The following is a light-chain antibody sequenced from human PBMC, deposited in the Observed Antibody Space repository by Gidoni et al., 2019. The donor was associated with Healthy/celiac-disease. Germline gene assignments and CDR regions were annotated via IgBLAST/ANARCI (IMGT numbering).Light chain of an antibody. Sequence: QSALTLPRSVSGSPGQSVTISCTGTSSDVGGYNYVSWYQQHPGKAPKLMIYDVSKRPSGVPDRFSGSKSGNTASLTISGLQAEDEADYYCCSYAGSSDWVFGGGTKLTVL. V-gene: IGLV2-11*01. CDR2: DVS. CDR1: SSDVGGYNY. CDR3: CSYAGSSDWV. J-gene: IGLJ3*02.